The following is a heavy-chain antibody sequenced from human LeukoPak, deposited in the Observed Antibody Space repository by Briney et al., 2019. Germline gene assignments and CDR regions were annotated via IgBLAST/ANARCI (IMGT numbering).Heavy chain of an antibody. D-gene: IGHD4-23*01. CDR2: IYGGGST. CDR1: GITVRTNY. CDR3: ARGRRHDYGGKVRYFDY. Sequence: PGGSLRLSCAVSGITVRTNYMSWVRQAPGKGLEWVSVIYGGGSTYYADSVKGRFTISRDNSKNTLYLQMNSLRAEDTAVYYCARGRRHDYGGKVRYFDYWGQGTLVTVSS. V-gene: IGHV3-66*01. J-gene: IGHJ4*02.